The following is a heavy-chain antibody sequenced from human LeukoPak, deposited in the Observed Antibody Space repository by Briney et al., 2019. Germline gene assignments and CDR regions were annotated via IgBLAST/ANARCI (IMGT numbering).Heavy chain of an antibody. Sequence: SETLSLTCTVSGGSISSSSYYWGWIRQPPGRGLEWIGSIYYSGSTYYNPSLKSRVTISVDTSKNQFSLMLSSVTAADTAVYYCAGRGYSYGLTFDYWGQGTLVTVSS. CDR2: IYYSGST. CDR1: GGSISSSSYY. CDR3: AGRGYSYGLTFDY. V-gene: IGHV4-39*01. D-gene: IGHD5-18*01. J-gene: IGHJ4*02.